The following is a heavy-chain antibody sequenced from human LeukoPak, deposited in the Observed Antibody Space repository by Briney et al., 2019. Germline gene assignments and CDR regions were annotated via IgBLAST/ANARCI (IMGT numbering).Heavy chain of an antibody. CDR3: ARVYAVAGTQNFDY. D-gene: IGHD6-19*01. J-gene: IGHJ4*02. CDR2: ISYDGSNK. Sequence: GGSLRLSCAASGFTFSSYWMHWVRQAPGKGLEWVAVISYDGSNKYYADSVKGRFTISRDNSKNTLYLQMNSLRAEDTAVYYCARVYAVAGTQNFDYWGQGTLVTVSS. V-gene: IGHV3-30-3*01. CDR1: GFTFSSYW.